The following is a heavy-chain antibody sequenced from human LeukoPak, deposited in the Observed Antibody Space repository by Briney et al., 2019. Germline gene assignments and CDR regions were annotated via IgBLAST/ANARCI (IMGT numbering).Heavy chain of an antibody. CDR1: GFTFTNYW. J-gene: IGHJ4*02. CDR3: VRDRDYYVFDL. CDR2: IMEDGGDK. Sequence: GGSLRLSCAASGFTFTNYWMTWVRQAPGKGLEWVANIMEDGGDKQYVDSVKGRFTISRDNAKNSVYLQMDGLRAEDTAVYYCVRDRDYYVFDLWGQGTLVTVSS. V-gene: IGHV3-7*01. D-gene: IGHD3-10*02.